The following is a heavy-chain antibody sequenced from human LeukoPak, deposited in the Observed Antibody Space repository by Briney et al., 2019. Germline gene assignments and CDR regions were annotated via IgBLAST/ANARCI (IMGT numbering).Heavy chain of an antibody. J-gene: IGHJ4*02. V-gene: IGHV4-4*07. CDR2: IYTSGST. CDR1: GGSISSYY. Sequence: PSETLSLTCTVSGGSISSYYWSWIRQPAGKGLEWIGRIYTSGSTNYNPSLKSRVTMSVDTSKNQFSLKLSSVTAADTAVYYCARVSYDSSGYYLDHWGQGTLVTVSS. CDR3: ARVSYDSSGYYLDH. D-gene: IGHD3-22*01.